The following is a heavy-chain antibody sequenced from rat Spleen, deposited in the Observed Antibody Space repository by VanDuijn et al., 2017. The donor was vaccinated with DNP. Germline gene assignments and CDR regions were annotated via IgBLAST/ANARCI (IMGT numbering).Heavy chain of an antibody. CDR2: ISYSGST. CDR3: ARGTGSWFAF. Sequence: EVQLQESGPGLVKPSQSLSITSSYRWNWIRKFPGNEMEWIGHISYSGSTTYNPSLKSRISITRDTSKNQFFLQLNSVTSEDTATFYCARGTGSWFAFWGQGTLVTVSS. J-gene: IGHJ3*01. D-gene: IGHD1-5*01. CDR1: R. V-gene: IGHV3-1*01.